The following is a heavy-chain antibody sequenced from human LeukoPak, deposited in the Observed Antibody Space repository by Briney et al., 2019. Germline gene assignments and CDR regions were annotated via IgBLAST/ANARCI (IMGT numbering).Heavy chain of an antibody. CDR1: GYTFTAYY. V-gene: IGHV1-2*02. CDR3: ASSGVIPVLIYDTEEGDGSYFDY. Sequence: ASVKVSCKASGYTFTAYYVHWVRQAPGQGLEWMGWVNPNSGDTKYVQKFQGRVTMTRDTSISTAYMEVSRLRSYDTAVYYRASSGVIPVLIYDTEEGDGSYFDYWGQGTLVTVSS. CDR2: VNPNSGDT. D-gene: IGHD3-9*01. J-gene: IGHJ4*02.